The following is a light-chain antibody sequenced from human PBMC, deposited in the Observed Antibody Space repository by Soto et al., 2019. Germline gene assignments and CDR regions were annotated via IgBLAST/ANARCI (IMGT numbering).Light chain of an antibody. J-gene: IGKJ3*01. CDR3: QQTYDTPFT. V-gene: IGKV1-39*01. CDR1: QSISTY. CDR2: AAS. Sequence: DIQMTQSPSSLSASVGDRVTITCRASQSISTYLSWYQQKPGQAPKVLIYAASRLERGVPSMFSGSGSVTDFALPVSSLQPEDFATYYCQQTYDTPFTFGPGTTV.